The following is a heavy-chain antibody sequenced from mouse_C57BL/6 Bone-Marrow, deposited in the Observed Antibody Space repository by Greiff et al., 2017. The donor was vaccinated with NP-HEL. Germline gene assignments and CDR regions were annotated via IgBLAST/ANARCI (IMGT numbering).Heavy chain of an antibody. J-gene: IGHJ2*01. D-gene: IGHD2-3*01. Sequence: QVQLQQSGPELVKPGASVKISCKASGYTFTDYYINWVKQRPGQGLEWIGWIFPGSGSTYYNEKFKGKATLTVDKSSSTAYMLLISLTSEDSAVYFCARWWLLRYYFDYWGQGTTLTVSS. V-gene: IGHV1-75*01. CDR3: ARWWLLRYYFDY. CDR2: IFPGSGST. CDR1: GYTFTDYY.